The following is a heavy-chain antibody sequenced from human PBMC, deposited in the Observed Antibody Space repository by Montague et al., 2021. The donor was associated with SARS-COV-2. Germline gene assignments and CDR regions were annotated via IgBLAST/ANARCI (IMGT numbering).Heavy chain of an antibody. CDR1: GGSIGSGSYY. V-gene: IGHV4-61*02. J-gene: IGHJ2*01. CDR2: IYTSGST. Sequence: TLSFTCTVSGGSIGSGSYYWSWIRQPAGKGLEWIGRIYTSGSTNYNPSLKSRVTISVDTSKNQFSLKLSSVTAADTAVYYCARDPLYYYDSSGLLLDWYFDLWGRGTLVTVSS. D-gene: IGHD3-22*01. CDR3: ARDPLYYYDSSGLLLDWYFDL.